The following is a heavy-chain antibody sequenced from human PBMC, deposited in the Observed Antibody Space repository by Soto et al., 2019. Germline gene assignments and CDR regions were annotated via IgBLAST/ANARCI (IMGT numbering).Heavy chain of an antibody. CDR2: IRTKSNGYAT. J-gene: IGHJ4*02. D-gene: IGHD6-6*01. CDR1: GFTFSGSA. V-gene: IGHV3-73*01. Sequence: QPGGSLRLSCAASGFTFSGSAIQWVRQASGKGLEWVARIRTKSNGYATTYAASVKGRFTISRDDSKNMAYLQMNGLKTEDTAMYYCSRVEYVTSSPIGWGQGTLVTVSS. CDR3: SRVEYVTSSPIG.